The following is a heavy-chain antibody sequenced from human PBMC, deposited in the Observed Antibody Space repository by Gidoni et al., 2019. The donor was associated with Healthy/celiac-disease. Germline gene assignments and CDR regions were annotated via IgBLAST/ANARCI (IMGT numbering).Heavy chain of an antibody. CDR2: IIPILGIA. J-gene: IGHJ4*02. V-gene: IGHV1-69*04. CDR1: GGTFSSYA. CDR3: ARDSLDTAMVNFDY. D-gene: IGHD5-18*01. Sequence: QVQLVQSGAEVKKPGSSVKVSCKASGGTFSSYAISWVRQAPGQGLEWMGRIIPILGIANYAQKFQGRVTITADKSTSTAYMELSSLRSEDTAVYYCARDSLDTAMVNFDYWGQGTLVTVSS.